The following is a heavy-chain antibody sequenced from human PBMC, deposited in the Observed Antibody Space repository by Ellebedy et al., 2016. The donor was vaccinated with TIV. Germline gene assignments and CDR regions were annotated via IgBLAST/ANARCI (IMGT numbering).Heavy chain of an antibody. CDR2: IHHSGNT. Sequence: MPSETLSLTCTVSGGSIIGTIYYWGWIRQPPGKGLEWIASIHHSGNTYYNPSLRRRVTISVDTSKNQFSLNLRSVTAADTAVYHCARVFDYGDPVCGMDVWGRGTTVTVSS. D-gene: IGHD4-17*01. J-gene: IGHJ6*02. CDR1: GGSIIGTIYY. V-gene: IGHV4-39*01. CDR3: ARVFDYGDPVCGMDV.